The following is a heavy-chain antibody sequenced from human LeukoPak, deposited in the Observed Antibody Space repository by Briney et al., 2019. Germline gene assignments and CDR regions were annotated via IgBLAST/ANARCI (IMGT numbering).Heavy chain of an antibody. J-gene: IGHJ4*02. CDR2: LYPGDSDT. CDR1: GYSFTSYW. D-gene: IGHD6-13*01. V-gene: IGHV5-51*01. Sequence: GESLKISCKGSGYSFTSYWIAWVRQMPGKGLGWMGSLYPGDSDTRYSPSFQGQVTISADKSISTAYRQWSSLKASDTAMYYCARHATSISYEHFWGQGTLVSVSS. CDR3: ARHATSISYEHF.